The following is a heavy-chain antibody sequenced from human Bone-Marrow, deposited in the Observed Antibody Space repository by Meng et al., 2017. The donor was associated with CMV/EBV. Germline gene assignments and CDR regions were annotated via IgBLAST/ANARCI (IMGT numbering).Heavy chain of an antibody. CDR2: ISYDGSNK. CDR3: AREETYYDILTGYRSDAFDI. D-gene: IGHD3-9*01. V-gene: IGHV3-30-3*01. J-gene: IGHJ3*02. Sequence: GGSTRLSCAASGLTSSSYAMHWVRQAPGKGLKWVAVISYDGSNKYYADSVKGRFTISRDNSKNTLYLQMISLRAEDTAVYYGAREETYYDILTGYRSDAFDIWGQGTMVTVSS. CDR1: GLTSSSYA.